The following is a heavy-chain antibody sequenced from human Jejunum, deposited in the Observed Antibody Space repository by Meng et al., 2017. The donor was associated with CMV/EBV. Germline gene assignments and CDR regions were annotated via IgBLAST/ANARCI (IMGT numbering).Heavy chain of an antibody. CDR3: ARTSQNTIPY. CDR2: AYYRSTWYN. CDR1: GNSVSSNIAA. Sequence: ISGNSVSSNIAAWIWVRQSPSGGLEWLGRAYYRSTWYNDYAASLKSRIIINPDTSTNQFSLQLDSVTPEDTAIYYGARTSQNTIPYWGQGTLVTVSS. D-gene: IGHD2/OR15-2a*01. V-gene: IGHV6-1*01. J-gene: IGHJ4*02.